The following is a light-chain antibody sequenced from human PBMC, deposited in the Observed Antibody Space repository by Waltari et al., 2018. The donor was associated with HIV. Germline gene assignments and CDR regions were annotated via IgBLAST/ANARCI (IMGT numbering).Light chain of an antibody. J-gene: IGKJ1*01. V-gene: IGKV3-15*01. CDR1: QSVSSN. CDR3: QHYNNWPWT. CDR2: GAF. Sequence: EKVMTQSPATLSVSPGERAPLSCRASQSVSSNLAWYQQKPGQAPRLLIYGAFTRATGIPARFSASGSGTEFTLTISSLQSEDFAVYYCQHYNNWPWTFGQGTKVATK.